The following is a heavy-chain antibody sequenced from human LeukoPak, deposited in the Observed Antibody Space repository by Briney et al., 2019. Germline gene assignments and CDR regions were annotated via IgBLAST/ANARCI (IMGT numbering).Heavy chain of an antibody. Sequence: SETLSLTCTVSGGSISRYSWSWIRQPPGEGLEWIGSINYIGSTNYNPSLKSRVTISVDTSKNQFSLKLSSVTAADTAVYYCARSRGYTYDLSPFDYWGQGTLVTVSS. V-gene: IGHV4-59*01. CDR3: ARSRGYTYDLSPFDY. J-gene: IGHJ4*02. D-gene: IGHD5-18*01. CDR1: GGSISRYS. CDR2: INYIGST.